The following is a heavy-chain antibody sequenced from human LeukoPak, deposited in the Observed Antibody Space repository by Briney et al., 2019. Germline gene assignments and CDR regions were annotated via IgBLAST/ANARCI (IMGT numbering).Heavy chain of an antibody. Sequence: SETLSLTCTVSGASIRSGDYYWSWIRQPPGKGLEWIGYTYDSGSTYYNPSLKSRITISVDTSENRFSLKLSSVTATDTAVYYCARDCSGGSCYGAFDIWGQGTMVTVSS. V-gene: IGHV4-30-4*01. CDR1: GASIRSGDYY. D-gene: IGHD2-15*01. J-gene: IGHJ3*02. CDR3: ARDCSGGSCYGAFDI. CDR2: TYDSGST.